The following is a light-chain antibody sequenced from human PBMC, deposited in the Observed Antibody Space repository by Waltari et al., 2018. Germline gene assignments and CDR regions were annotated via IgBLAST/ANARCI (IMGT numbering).Light chain of an antibody. CDR3: QQRSNWRGT. Sequence: EIVLTQSPATLSLSPGERATLSSRASQRVSSYLAWYQQKPGQAPRLLIYDASNRATGIPARFSGSGSGTDFTLTISSLEPEDFAVYYCQQRSNWRGTFGGGTKVEIK. CDR1: QRVSSY. CDR2: DAS. J-gene: IGKJ4*01. V-gene: IGKV3-11*01.